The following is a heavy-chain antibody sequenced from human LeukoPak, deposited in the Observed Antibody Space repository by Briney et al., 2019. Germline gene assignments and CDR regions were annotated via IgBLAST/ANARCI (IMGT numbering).Heavy chain of an antibody. CDR1: GFTFSSYA. J-gene: IGHJ3*02. CDR3: AKGYFDHVWSALDI. Sequence: PGGSLRLSCAASGFTFSSYAMHWVRQAPGKGLEWVAVISYDGSNKYYADSVKGRFTISRDNSKNTLYLQMNSLRAEDTAVYHCAKGYFDHVWSALDIWGHGTMVTVSS. D-gene: IGHD2/OR15-2a*01. V-gene: IGHV3-30-3*01. CDR2: ISYDGSNK.